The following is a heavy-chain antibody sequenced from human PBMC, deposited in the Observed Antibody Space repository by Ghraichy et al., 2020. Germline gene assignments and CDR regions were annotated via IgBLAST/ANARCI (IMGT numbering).Heavy chain of an antibody. CDR3: ARGGDWQFDY. Sequence: SETLSLTCAVSGGSISTDKWWTWVRQPPGKGLEWIGEIHHSGSTNYNPSLKSRFSLSVDRSKNHFSLKMNSVTAADTAVYYCARGGDWQFDYWGQGTLVTVSS. J-gene: IGHJ4*02. V-gene: IGHV4-4*02. D-gene: IGHD2-21*02. CDR1: GGSISTDKW. CDR2: IHHSGST.